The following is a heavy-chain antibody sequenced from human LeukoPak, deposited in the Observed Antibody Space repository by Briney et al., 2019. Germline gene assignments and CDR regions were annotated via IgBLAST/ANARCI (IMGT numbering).Heavy chain of an antibody. CDR3: AREGDYDSSGYYPYFDY. J-gene: IGHJ4*02. CDR2: IIPIFGTA. CDR1: GGTFSSYA. D-gene: IGHD3-22*01. V-gene: IGHV1-69*13. Sequence: ASVKVSCKASGGTFSSYAISWVRQAPGQGLEWMGGIIPIFGTANYAQKFQGRVTITADESTSTAYMELSSLRSEDTAVYYCAREGDYDSSGYYPYFDYWGQGTLVTVSS.